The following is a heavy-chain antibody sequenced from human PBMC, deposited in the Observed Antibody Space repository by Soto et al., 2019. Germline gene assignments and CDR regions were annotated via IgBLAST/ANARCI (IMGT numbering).Heavy chain of an antibody. D-gene: IGHD1-26*01. Sequence: ASVKVSCKASGGTFSGHGIAWVRQVPGQGLEWMGGIMPTFGSATYAPKFQGRVTISADKSTSTAYMGLSSLRSEDTAVYFCASERSAQYFDYWGQGTLVTVSS. V-gene: IGHV1-69*06. CDR2: IMPTFGSA. CDR3: ASERSAQYFDY. J-gene: IGHJ4*02. CDR1: GGTFSGHG.